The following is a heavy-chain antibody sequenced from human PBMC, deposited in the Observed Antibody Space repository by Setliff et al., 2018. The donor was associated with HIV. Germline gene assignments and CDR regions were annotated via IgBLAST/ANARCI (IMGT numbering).Heavy chain of an antibody. Sequence: SETLSLTCTVSGGSISSYYWSWIRQPPEKGLEWIGYIYDRGGTNYNPSLKSRVTISLDTSKNQFSLNLSSVTAADTAVYYCARFDHASIDYWGQGTLVTVSS. CDR2: IYDRGGT. D-gene: IGHD2-2*01. J-gene: IGHJ4*02. V-gene: IGHV4-59*12. CDR3: ARFDHASIDY. CDR1: GGSISSYY.